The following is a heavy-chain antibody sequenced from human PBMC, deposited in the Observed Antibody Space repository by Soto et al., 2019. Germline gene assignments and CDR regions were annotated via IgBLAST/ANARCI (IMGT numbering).Heavy chain of an antibody. CDR1: GFTLNSFF. CDR2: INNDGSST. CDR3: VRDQDSRCYSVFNH. D-gene: IGHD3-22*01. J-gene: IGHJ4*02. V-gene: IGHV3-74*01. Sequence: EVQLVESGGGSVQPGGSLRLSCAASGFTLNSFFMHWVRQAPGKGLMWVSRINNDGSSTTYADSVKGRFTISRDNAKNTLYLQMNSLRAEDTAVYFCVRDQDSRCYSVFNHWGQGAQVTVSS.